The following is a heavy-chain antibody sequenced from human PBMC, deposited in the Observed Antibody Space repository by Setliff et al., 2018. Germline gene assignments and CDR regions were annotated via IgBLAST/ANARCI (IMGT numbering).Heavy chain of an antibody. Sequence: GASVKVSCKASGYTLSNSILSWVRQAPGQGLEWVGWISAYNGKTYSAQKFQDRVTLTTDTSTNMGYLELRDLRSDDTAVYYCARINFYVSSGYYYAPDYWGQGTLVTVSS. CDR2: ISAYNGKT. V-gene: IGHV1-18*01. D-gene: IGHD3-22*01. CDR1: GYTLSNSI. CDR3: ARINFYVSSGYYYAPDY. J-gene: IGHJ4*02.